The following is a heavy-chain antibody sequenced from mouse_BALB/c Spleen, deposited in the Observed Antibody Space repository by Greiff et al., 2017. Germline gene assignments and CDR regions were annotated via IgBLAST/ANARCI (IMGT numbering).Heavy chain of an antibody. CDR2: IRNKANGYTT. CDR3: ARDMGNRAMDY. J-gene: IGHJ4*01. V-gene: IGHV7-3*02. D-gene: IGHD2-1*01. Sequence: EVRLVESGGGLVQPGGSLRLSCATSGFTFTDYYMSWVRQPPGKALEWLGFIRNKANGYTTEYSASVKGRFTISRDNSQSILYLQMNTLRAEDSATYYCARDMGNRAMDYWGQGTSVTVSS. CDR1: GFTFTDYY.